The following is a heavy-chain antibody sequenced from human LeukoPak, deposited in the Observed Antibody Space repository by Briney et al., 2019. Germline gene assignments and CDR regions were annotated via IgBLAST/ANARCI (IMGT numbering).Heavy chain of an antibody. Sequence: SETLSLTCTVSGGSISSYYWTWIRQPPGKGLEWIGYIYYSGITNYNPSLKSRVTISVDTSKNQFSLKLSSVTAADTAVYYCARGGGGYDSYNWFDPWGQGTLVTVSS. CDR2: IYYSGIT. CDR3: ARGGGGYDSYNWFDP. CDR1: GGSISSYY. D-gene: IGHD5-12*01. V-gene: IGHV4-59*01. J-gene: IGHJ5*02.